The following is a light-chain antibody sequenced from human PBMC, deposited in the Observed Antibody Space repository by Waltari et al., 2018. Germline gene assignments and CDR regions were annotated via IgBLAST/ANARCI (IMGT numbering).Light chain of an antibody. CDR1: SSNIGNNA. CDR2: YDD. J-gene: IGLJ2*01. V-gene: IGLV1-36*01. CDR3: AAWDDRLNGPV. Sequence: QSVLTQPPSVSEAPRQRVTISCSGRSSNIGNNAVNWYQQLPGKAPRLLIYYDDLVASGVSYRFSGYKSGTSASLAISGLQSEDGADYYCAAWDDRLNGPVFGGGTKLTVL.